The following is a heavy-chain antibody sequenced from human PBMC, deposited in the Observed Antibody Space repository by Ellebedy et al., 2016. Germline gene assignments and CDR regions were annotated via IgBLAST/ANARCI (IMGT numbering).Heavy chain of an antibody. Sequence: SETLSLXXTVSGVSFSSKNYWGWVRQTPEKGLEWIATIYYSGSTYSNPSLQSRVTISVDTSKNQFSLKLSSVTAADTAVYYCARGGYCSSTSCPGLNWFDPWGQGTLVTVSS. V-gene: IGHV4-39*07. CDR1: GVSFSSKNY. CDR2: IYYSGST. D-gene: IGHD2-2*01. J-gene: IGHJ5*02. CDR3: ARGGYCSSTSCPGLNWFDP.